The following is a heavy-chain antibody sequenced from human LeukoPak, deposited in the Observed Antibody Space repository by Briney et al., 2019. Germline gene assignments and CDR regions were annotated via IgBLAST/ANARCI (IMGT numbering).Heavy chain of an antibody. Sequence: GGSLRLSCAASGFTFSSYAMSWVRQAPGEGLEWVSLISGSGGTTYYADSVKGRFTISRDNSNSTMYMQMNSLRAEDTAVYYCAKVGFSEMEWLLYSDHWGQGTLVTVSS. CDR1: GFTFSSYA. D-gene: IGHD3-3*01. V-gene: IGHV3-23*01. J-gene: IGHJ4*02. CDR3: AKVGFSEMEWLLYSDH. CDR2: ISGSGGTT.